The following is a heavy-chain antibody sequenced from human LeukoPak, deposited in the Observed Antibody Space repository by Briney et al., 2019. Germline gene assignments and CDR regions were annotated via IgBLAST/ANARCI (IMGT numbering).Heavy chain of an antibody. Sequence: GASLRLSCAPSGFTFSSYSMTWVSQAPGKGLECVSSMSSGSMYIYYADSVRGRFTISRDNAKNSLYVLMSSLRAEDTAVYYCARDRPTGASRLFVVQWGQGTLVTVSS. CDR1: GFTFSSYS. V-gene: IGHV3-21*01. J-gene: IGHJ4*02. D-gene: IGHD2-15*01. CDR2: MSSGSMYI. CDR3: ARDRPTGASRLFVVQ.